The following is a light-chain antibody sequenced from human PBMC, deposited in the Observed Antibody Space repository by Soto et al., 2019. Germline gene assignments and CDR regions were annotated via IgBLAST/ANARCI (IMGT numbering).Light chain of an antibody. CDR3: AAWDDSLNGYV. Sequence: QSVLTQPASVSGSPGQSITISCTGTSSDVGVYNYVSRYQQHPGKAPKLMIYEVSNRPSGVSNRFSGSKSGNTASLTISGLQAEDEADYYCAAWDDSLNGYVFGTGTKVTGL. CDR1: SSDVGVYNY. J-gene: IGLJ1*01. CDR2: EVS. V-gene: IGLV2-14*01.